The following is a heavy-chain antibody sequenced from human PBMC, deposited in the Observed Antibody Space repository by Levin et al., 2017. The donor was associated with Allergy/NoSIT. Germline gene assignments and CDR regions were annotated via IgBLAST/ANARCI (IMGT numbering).Heavy chain of an antibody. CDR2: ISSSSSTI. D-gene: IGHD6-19*01. J-gene: IGHJ3*02. CDR1: GFTFSSYS. Sequence: ETLSLTCAASGFTFSSYSMNWVRQAPGKGLEWVSYISSSSSTIYYADSVKGRFTISRDNAKNSLYLQMNSLRDEDTAVYYCAAGIAVAGNVLGAFDIWGQGTMVTVSS. V-gene: IGHV3-48*02. CDR3: AAGIAVAGNVLGAFDI.